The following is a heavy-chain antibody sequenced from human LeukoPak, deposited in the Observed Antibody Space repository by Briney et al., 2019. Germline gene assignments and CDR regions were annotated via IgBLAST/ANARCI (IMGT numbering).Heavy chain of an antibody. J-gene: IGHJ4*02. CDR1: GYTLTELS. CDR3: ARCPTSGGRCYEFDF. D-gene: IGHD2-15*01. V-gene: IGHV1-24*01. CDR2: FDPEDGET. Sequence: ASVKISCKVSGYTLTELSMHWVRQAPGKGLEWMGGFDPEDGETMYAQKFQGRVTMTEDTSTDTAYMELSSLRSEDTAVYYCARCPTSGGRCYEFDFWGQGTLVTVSS.